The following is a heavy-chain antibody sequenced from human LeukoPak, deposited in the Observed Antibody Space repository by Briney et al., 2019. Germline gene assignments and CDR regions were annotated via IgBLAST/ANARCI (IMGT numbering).Heavy chain of an antibody. J-gene: IGHJ4*02. D-gene: IGHD3-10*02. CDR3: ARDLMYYFDY. CDR2: ISWDGGST. Sequence: GGSLRLSCAASGFTFDDYTMHWVRQAPGKGLEWVSLISWDGGSTYYADSVKGRFTISRDNSKNTLYLQMNSLRAEDTAVYYCARDLMYYFDYWGQGTLVTVSS. CDR1: GFTFDDYT. V-gene: IGHV3-43*01.